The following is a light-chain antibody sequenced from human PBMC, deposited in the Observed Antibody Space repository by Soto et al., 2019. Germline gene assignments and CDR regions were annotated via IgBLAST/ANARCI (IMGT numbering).Light chain of an antibody. Sequence: QSVLTQPPSVSAAPGQKVTIPCSGGSSNIGNNYVSWYQQLAGTAPKLLIYENNKRPSGIPDRFSGSKSGTSATLGITGLQTGDEADYYCGTWDSSLSAGVFGGGTKLTVL. J-gene: IGLJ2*01. CDR3: GTWDSSLSAGV. CDR1: SSNIGNNY. CDR2: ENN. V-gene: IGLV1-51*01.